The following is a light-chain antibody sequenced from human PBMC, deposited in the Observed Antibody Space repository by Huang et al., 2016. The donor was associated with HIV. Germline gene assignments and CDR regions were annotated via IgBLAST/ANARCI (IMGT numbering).Light chain of an antibody. V-gene: IGKV3-20*01. J-gene: IGKJ2*01. CDR3: QQYGNSASYT. Sequence: EVVLTQSPGTLSLSPGEGATLSCRASQAVSRDYFAWYQHKPGQAPRLLIYGASSRAAGIPDRFSGSGSGTDFTLTISRVEPEDFAVYYCQQYGNSASYTFGQGTKLEIK. CDR1: QAVSRDY. CDR2: GAS.